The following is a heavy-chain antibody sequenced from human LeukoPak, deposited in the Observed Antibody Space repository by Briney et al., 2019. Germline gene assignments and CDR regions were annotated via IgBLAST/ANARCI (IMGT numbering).Heavy chain of an antibody. CDR1: GFTFSSYG. Sequence: GGSLRLSCAASGFTFSSYGMHWVRQAPGKGLECVAVIWYDGSNKYYADSVKGRFTISRDNSKNTLYLQMNSLRAEDTAVYYCARDRGLAARRYGNYYYYMDVWGKGTTVTVSS. CDR2: IWYDGSNK. V-gene: IGHV3-33*01. D-gene: IGHD6-6*01. J-gene: IGHJ6*03. CDR3: ARDRGLAARRYGNYYYYMDV.